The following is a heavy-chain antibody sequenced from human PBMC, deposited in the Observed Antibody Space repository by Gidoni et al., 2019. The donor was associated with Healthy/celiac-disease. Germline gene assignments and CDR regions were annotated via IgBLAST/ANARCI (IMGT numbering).Heavy chain of an antibody. CDR3: ARYSWYGYNWFDP. D-gene: IGHD6-13*01. CDR2: IKHSGST. J-gene: IGHJ5*02. V-gene: IGHV4-34*01. CDR1: GGSFSGYY. Sequence: QVQLQQWGAGLLKPSETLSLTCAVHGGSFSGYYWSGIRQPPGKGLEWIGEIKHSGSTNYNPSLKSRVTITVDTSKNQFSLKRSSVTAADTAVYYCARYSWYGYNWFDPWGQGTLVTVSS.